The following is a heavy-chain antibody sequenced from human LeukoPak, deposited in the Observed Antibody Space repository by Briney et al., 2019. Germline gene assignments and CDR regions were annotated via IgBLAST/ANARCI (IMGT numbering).Heavy chain of an antibody. CDR2: ISAYNGNT. CDR3: ARDFGYGDNPYYFDY. V-gene: IGHV1-18*01. CDR1: GYTFTSYG. Sequence: GASVKVSCKASGYTFTSYGISWVRQAPGQGLEWMGWISAYNGNTNYAQKLQGRVTMTTDTSTSTAYMELRSLRSDDTAVYYCARDFGYGDNPYYFDYWGQGTLVTVSS. D-gene: IGHD4-17*01. J-gene: IGHJ4*02.